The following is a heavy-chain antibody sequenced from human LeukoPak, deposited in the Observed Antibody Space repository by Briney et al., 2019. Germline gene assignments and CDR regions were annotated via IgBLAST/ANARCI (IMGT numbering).Heavy chain of an antibody. J-gene: IGHJ3*01. CDR1: GFTFSSYW. CDR2: IKEDESEK. D-gene: IGHD6-13*01. V-gene: IGHV3-7*01. Sequence: GGSLRLSCAASGFTFSSYWMTWVRQAPGKGLEWVANIKEDESEKYYLDSVKGRFTISRDNAKNSLYLQMNSLRAEDTAVYYCARGRSSWYRKDAFDVWGQGTMVTVSS. CDR3: ARGRSSWYRKDAFDV.